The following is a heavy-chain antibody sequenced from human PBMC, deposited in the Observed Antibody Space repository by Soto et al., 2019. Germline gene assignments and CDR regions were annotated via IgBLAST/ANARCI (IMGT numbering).Heavy chain of an antibody. V-gene: IGHV1-3*01. Sequence: GASVKVSCKASGYTFTSYAMHWVRQAPGQRLEWMGWINAGNGNTKYSQKFQGRVTITRDTSASTAYMELTSLRSEDTAVYYCATASTYNWFDPWGQGTLVTVSS. J-gene: IGHJ5*02. CDR3: ATASTYNWFDP. CDR1: GYTFTSYA. CDR2: INAGNGNT.